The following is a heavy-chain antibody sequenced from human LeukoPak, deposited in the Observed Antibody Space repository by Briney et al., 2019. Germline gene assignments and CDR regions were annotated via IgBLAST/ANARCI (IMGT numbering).Heavy chain of an antibody. CDR3: TYTSSSGVVY. CDR1: GFTFSVSA. D-gene: IGHD6-6*01. V-gene: IGHV3-73*01. J-gene: IGHJ4*02. Sequence: GGSLRLSCAASGFTFSVSAMYWVRQASGKGLEWVGRIKNKANNYATAYAASLKGRFTISRDDSKNTAYLQMNSLETEDTAMYYCTYTSSSGVVYWGQGTLVTVSS. CDR2: IKNKANNYAT.